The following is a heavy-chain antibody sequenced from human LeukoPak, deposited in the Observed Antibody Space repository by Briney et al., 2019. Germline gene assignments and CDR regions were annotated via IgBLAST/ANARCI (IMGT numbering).Heavy chain of an antibody. CDR2: INPSGGST. Sequence: ASVKVSCKATGYTFTSYYMHWVRQARGQGREWMGIINPSGGSTSYAQKFQGRVTMTRDTSTSTVYMELSSLRSEDTAVYYCARDAQAAALYYFDYWGQGTLVTVSS. CDR1: GYTFTSYY. V-gene: IGHV1-46*01. CDR3: ARDAQAAALYYFDY. J-gene: IGHJ4*02. D-gene: IGHD6-13*01.